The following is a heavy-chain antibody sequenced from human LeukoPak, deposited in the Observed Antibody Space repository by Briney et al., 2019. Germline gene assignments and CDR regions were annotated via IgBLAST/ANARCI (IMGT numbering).Heavy chain of an antibody. CDR3: ARSQSSSLIDY. Sequence: GGSLRLSCAASGFTFSSYSMNWVRQAPGKGLEWVSSISSSSSYIYYADSVKGRFTISRDNSKNTLYLQMNSLRAEDTAVYSCARSQSSSLIDYWGLGTLVTVSS. CDR2: ISSSSSYI. V-gene: IGHV3-21*01. J-gene: IGHJ4*02. D-gene: IGHD6-13*01. CDR1: GFTFSSYS.